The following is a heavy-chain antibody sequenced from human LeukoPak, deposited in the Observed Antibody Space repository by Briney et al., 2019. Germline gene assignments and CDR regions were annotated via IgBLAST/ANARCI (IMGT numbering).Heavy chain of an antibody. J-gene: IGHJ5*02. CDR3: ARISNWFDP. CDR1: GGSISSHY. CDR2: IYYSGST. V-gene: IGHV4-59*11. Sequence: SETLSLTCTVSGGSISSHYWSWIRQPPGKGLEWIGYIYYSGSTNYNPPLKSRVTISVDTSKNQFSLKLSSVTAADTAVYYCARISNWFDPWGQGTLVTVSS.